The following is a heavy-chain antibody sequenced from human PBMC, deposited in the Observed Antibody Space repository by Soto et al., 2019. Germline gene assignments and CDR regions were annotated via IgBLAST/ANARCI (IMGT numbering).Heavy chain of an antibody. CDR1: GDSFTSYG. J-gene: IGHJ4*02. CDR3: ARDLGQQLVHY. CDR2: ISAYNGNK. Sequence: QVQLVQSGAEVKKPGASVKVSCKAYGDSFTSYGISWVQQGPGQGLEWMGWISAYNGNKKYAQKLQGRVAMTTDTSTSTAYMELRNLRSDDTAVYYCARDLGQQLVHYWGQGTLVTVSS. V-gene: IGHV1-18*01. D-gene: IGHD6-13*01.